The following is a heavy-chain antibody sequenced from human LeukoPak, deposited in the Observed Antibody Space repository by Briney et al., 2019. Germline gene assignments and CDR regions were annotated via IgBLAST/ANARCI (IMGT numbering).Heavy chain of an antibody. D-gene: IGHD6-19*01. V-gene: IGHV3-21*01. CDR2: ISSSSSYI. Sequence: GGSLRLSCAASGFTFSSYSMNWVRQAPGKGLEWVSSISSSSSYIYYADSAKGRFTISRDNAKNSLYLQMNSLRAEDTAVYYCARDSGDGHSSGWYWGQGTLVTVSS. J-gene: IGHJ4*02. CDR1: GFTFSSYS. CDR3: ARDSGDGHSSGWY.